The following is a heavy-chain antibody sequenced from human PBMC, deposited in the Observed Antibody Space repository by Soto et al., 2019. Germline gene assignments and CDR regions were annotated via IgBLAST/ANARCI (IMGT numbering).Heavy chain of an antibody. J-gene: IGHJ4*02. CDR3: ARRYGYYFDY. CDR1: GGSISSYY. D-gene: IGHD4-17*01. Sequence: QVQLQESGPGLVKPSETLSLTCTVSGGSISSYYWSWIRQPPGKGLEWIGYIYYSGSTNYNPSLKSRVTISVDTSKNQLYLKLSSVTAADTAVYYGARRYGYYFDYWGQGTLVNVSS. V-gene: IGHV4-59*08. CDR2: IYYSGST.